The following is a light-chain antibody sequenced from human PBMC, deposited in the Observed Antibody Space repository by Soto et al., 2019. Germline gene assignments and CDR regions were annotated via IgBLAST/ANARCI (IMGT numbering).Light chain of an antibody. J-gene: IGLJ3*02. CDR1: SSDVGGYNY. CDR2: EVS. CDR3: SSSASWGTWV. V-gene: IGLV2-14*03. Sequence: QSALTQPASVSGSPGQSITISCTGTSSDVGGYNYVSWYQQHPGKAPKLMISEVSNRPSGVSNRFSGSKSGNTASLTISGLQAEDEADYCCSSSASWGTWVFGGGTKLTVL.